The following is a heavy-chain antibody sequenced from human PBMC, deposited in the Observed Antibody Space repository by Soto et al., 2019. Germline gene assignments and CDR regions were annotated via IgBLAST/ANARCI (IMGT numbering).Heavy chain of an antibody. CDR2: ISSSGGTI. V-gene: IGHV3-48*02. Sequence: LRLSCSVSVFPFSNYTMHWVRQAPGKGLEWVSYISSSGGTIYYADSVKGRFTVSRDNAKNSLYLQVNSLRDEDTAVYYCVREALPFYDDNGYYAMAAFDIWGQGTMVTVSS. D-gene: IGHD3-22*01. CDR1: VFPFSNYT. CDR3: VREALPFYDDNGYYAMAAFDI. J-gene: IGHJ3*02.